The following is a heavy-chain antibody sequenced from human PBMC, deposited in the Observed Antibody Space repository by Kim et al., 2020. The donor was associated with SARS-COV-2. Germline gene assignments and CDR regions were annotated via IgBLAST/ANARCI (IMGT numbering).Heavy chain of an antibody. CDR3: ARRPAMIVVVRTTPGDY. J-gene: IGHJ4*02. CDR1: GCSFSGYY. CDR2: INHSRST. Sequence: SETLSLTCAVYGCSFSGYYWSWIRQPPGKGLEWIGEINHSRSTNYKPSLKSGVTISVDTSKNQFSLKLRPMTTAYTAVYYCARRPAMIVVVRTTPGDYWGQGTLVTVSS. D-gene: IGHD3-22*01. V-gene: IGHV4-34*01.